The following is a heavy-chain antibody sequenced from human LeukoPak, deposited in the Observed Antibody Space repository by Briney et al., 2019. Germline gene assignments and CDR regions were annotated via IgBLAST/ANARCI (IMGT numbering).Heavy chain of an antibody. J-gene: IGHJ5*02. CDR1: GGSISSYY. CDR3: ARKNPRTNIVGAVPRYWFDP. D-gene: IGHD1-26*01. Sequence: SETLSLTCTVSGGSISSYYWSWIRLPPGKGLEWIGYIYYTGATYYNPSLKSRVTISLDTSKNQFSLKLSSVTAADTAVYYCARKNPRTNIVGAVPRYWFDPWGQGTLVTVSS. CDR2: IYYTGAT. V-gene: IGHV4-59*01.